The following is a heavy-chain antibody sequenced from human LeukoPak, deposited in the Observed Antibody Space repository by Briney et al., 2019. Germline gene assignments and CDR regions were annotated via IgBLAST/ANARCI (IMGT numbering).Heavy chain of an antibody. Sequence: GGSLRLSCAASGFTFSSYSMNWVRQAPGKGLGWVSSISSSSSYIYYADSVKGRFTISRDNAKNSLYLQMNSLRAEDTAVYYCARDGSIAVAGTDYWGQGTLVTVSS. CDR2: ISSSSSYI. CDR1: GFTFSSYS. V-gene: IGHV3-21*01. J-gene: IGHJ4*02. CDR3: ARDGSIAVAGTDY. D-gene: IGHD6-19*01.